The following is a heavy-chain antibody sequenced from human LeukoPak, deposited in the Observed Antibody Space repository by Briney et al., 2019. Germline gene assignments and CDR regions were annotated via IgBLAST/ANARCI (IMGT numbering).Heavy chain of an antibody. CDR1: GGSISSYY. CDR2: IYTSGST. J-gene: IGHJ4*02. Sequence: SETLSLTCTVSGGSISSYYWSWIRQPAGKGLEWIGRIYTSGSTNYNPSLKSRVTMSVDKSKNQFSLKLSSVTAADTAVYYCARGAVGIAVAGTDFDYWGQGTLVTVSS. V-gene: IGHV4-4*07. D-gene: IGHD6-19*01. CDR3: ARGAVGIAVAGTDFDY.